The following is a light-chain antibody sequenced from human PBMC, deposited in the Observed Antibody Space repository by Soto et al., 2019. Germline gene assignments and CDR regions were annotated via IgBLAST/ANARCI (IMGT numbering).Light chain of an antibody. CDR1: QSVTDRY. CDR3: QQYNHWPRMLS. CDR2: GAS. V-gene: IGKV3-15*01. J-gene: IGKJ4*01. Sequence: EIVLTQSPGALSLSPGERAALSCRASQSVTDRYLAWYQQKPGQAPRLLIYGASTRASGTPARFSGSGSGTEFTLTIASLQSEDFAFYYCQQYNHWPRMLSFGGGTKVDIK.